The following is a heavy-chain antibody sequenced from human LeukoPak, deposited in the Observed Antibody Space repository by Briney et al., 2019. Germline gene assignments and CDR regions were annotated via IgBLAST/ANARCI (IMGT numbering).Heavy chain of an antibody. J-gene: IGHJ4*02. CDR2: ISSSGNTI. CDR3: ARAEVCRATSCYDY. CDR1: GFTFGVYY. V-gene: IGHV3-11*04. D-gene: IGHD2-2*01. Sequence: GGSLRLSCAASGFTFGVYYMSWIRQAPGKGLEWISYISSSGNTIYYADSVKGRFTISRDNAKNSLYLQMNSQRAEDTAVYYCARAEVCRATSCYDYWGQGTLVTVSS.